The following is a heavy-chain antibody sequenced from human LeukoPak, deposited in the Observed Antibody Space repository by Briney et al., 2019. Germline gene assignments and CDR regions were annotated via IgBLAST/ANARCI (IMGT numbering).Heavy chain of an antibody. Sequence: GASVKVSCKASGYTFTGYYMHWVRQAPGQGLEWMGWINPNSGGTNYAQKFQGRVTMTRDTSISTAYMELSRLRSDDTAVYYCARDPYYDSSGYYFPNWFDPWGQGTLVTVSS. CDR2: INPNSGGT. V-gene: IGHV1-2*02. D-gene: IGHD3-22*01. CDR3: ARDPYYDSSGYYFPNWFDP. J-gene: IGHJ5*02. CDR1: GYTFTGYY.